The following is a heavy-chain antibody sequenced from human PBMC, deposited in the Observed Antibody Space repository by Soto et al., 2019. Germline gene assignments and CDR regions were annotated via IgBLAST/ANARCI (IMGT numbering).Heavy chain of an antibody. V-gene: IGHV3-30-3*01. J-gene: IGHJ4*02. CDR2: ISYDGSNK. CDR3: ARDRPLGDYDSSGYLFDY. Sequence: QVQLVESGGGVVQPGRSLRLSCAASGFTFSSYAMHWVRQAPGKGLEWVAVISYDGSNKYYADSVKGRFTISRDNSKNTLYLQMNSLRAEDKAVYYCARDRPLGDYDSSGYLFDYWGQVTLVTVSS. CDR1: GFTFSSYA. D-gene: IGHD3-22*01.